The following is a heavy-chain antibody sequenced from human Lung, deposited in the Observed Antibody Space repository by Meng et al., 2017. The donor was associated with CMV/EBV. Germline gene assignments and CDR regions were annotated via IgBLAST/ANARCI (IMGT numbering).Heavy chain of an antibody. CDR1: GFTFDDHA. CDR3: AKDGSDSSLGWLDP. V-gene: IGHV3-43D*03. D-gene: IGHD2-15*01. J-gene: IGHJ5*02. Sequence: GGSLRLXCAASGFTFDDHAMHWVRQRPGKGLEWVSLITWDGGNTYYADSVKGRFTISRDNSKNSLYLQMNSLRTEDTALYYCAKDGSDSSLGWLDPWGQGTXVTVCS. CDR2: ITWDGGNT.